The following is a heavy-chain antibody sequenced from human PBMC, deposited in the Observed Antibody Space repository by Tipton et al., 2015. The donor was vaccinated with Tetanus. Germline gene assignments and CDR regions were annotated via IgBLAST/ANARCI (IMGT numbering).Heavy chain of an antibody. J-gene: IGHJ4*02. CDR3: ARGWSECSSWSCSPFDS. D-gene: IGHD2-2*01. Sequence: TLSLTCTVSGGSVRGGDYSWNWIRQPPGKRLEWIGFVSSSGNSNYSPSLTGRVSMSLDTSKQQFSLSLTSATAADTAVYYCARGWSECSSWSCSPFDSWGQGTLVTVSS. CDR1: GGSVRGGDYS. CDR2: VSSSGNS. V-gene: IGHV4-61*08.